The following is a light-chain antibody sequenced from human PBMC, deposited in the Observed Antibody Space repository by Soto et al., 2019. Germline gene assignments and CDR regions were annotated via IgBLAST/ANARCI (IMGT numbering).Light chain of an antibody. V-gene: IGLV2-23*02. CDR3: CSYAGSSTLI. J-gene: IGLJ2*01. CDR2: EVS. CDR1: SSDVGSYSL. Sequence: QSALTQPASVSGSPGQSITISCTGTSSDVGSYSLVSWFQQHPDKAPKLLIFEVSERLSGVSHRFSGSRSGNTASLTISGLQAEDEADYYCCSYAGSSTLIFGGGTKLTVL.